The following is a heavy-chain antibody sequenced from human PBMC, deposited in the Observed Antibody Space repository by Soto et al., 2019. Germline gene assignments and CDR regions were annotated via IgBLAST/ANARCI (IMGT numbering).Heavy chain of an antibody. V-gene: IGHV1-18*01. J-gene: IGHJ4*02. CDR2: ISAHNGNT. CDR1: GYAFTTYG. Sequence: QVHLVQSGAEVKKPGASVKVSCQASGYAFTTYGITWVRQAPGQGLEWMGWISAHNGNTNYAQKRQGRVTVTRDTCTRTAYMDLRSLRSDDTAGYYCARGGYGDYWGQGALVTVSS. CDR3: ARGGYGDY. D-gene: IGHD1-1*01.